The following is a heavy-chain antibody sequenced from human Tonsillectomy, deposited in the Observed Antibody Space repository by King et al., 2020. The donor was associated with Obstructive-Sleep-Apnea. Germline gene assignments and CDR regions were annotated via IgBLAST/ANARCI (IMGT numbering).Heavy chain of an antibody. CDR1: GFTFRTSW. D-gene: IGHD1-26*01. CDR2: INSDGSST. CDR3: ARDRGGAGPTTTDY. J-gene: IGHJ4*02. V-gene: IGHV3-74*01. Sequence: VQLVESGGGLVQPGGSLRLSCAASGFTFRTSWRHWVRQAPGKGLVWVSRINSDGSSTIYADFVKGRFTISRDNAKNTLYLQMNSLRAEDTAVYYCARDRGGAGPTTTDYWGQGTLVTVSS.